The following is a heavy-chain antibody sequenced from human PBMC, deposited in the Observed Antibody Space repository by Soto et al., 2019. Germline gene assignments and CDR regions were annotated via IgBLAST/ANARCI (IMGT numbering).Heavy chain of an antibody. CDR3: ARDLKEVYSSCWYEHWFDP. Sequence: QVQLVQSGAEVKKPGASVKVSCKASGYTFTSYGISWVRQAPGQGLEWMGWISAYNGNTNYAQKLQGRVTMTTDTSTSTAYMELRSLRSDDRAVYYCARDLKEVYSSCWYEHWFDPWGQGTLVTVSS. CDR2: ISAYNGNT. J-gene: IGHJ5*02. CDR1: GYTFTSYG. D-gene: IGHD6-13*01. V-gene: IGHV1-18*01.